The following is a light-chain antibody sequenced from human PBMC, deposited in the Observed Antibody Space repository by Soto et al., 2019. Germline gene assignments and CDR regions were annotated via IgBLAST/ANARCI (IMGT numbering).Light chain of an antibody. V-gene: IGKV3-15*01. CDR2: SAS. J-gene: IGKJ2*01. CDR1: QSVGTN. Sequence: IVMTQSPATLSLSPGESATLSCRASQSVGTNLAWYQQTPGQAPRVLIHSASTRATGIPARFSGSGSGTEFTLTISGLQSEDFAIYYCQQYNNWPPYSFGQGTKLENK. CDR3: QQYNNWPPYS.